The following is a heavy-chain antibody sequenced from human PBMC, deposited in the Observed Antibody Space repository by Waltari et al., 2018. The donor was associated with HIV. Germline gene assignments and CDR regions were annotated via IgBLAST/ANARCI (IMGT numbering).Heavy chain of an antibody. CDR2: IYYNGNI. D-gene: IGHD6-25*01. J-gene: IGHJ4*02. CDR3: ARQHYSSACFDS. V-gene: IGHV4-39*01. CDR1: GGSISSGSFY. Sequence: QLQLQESGPRLVKPSETLSVNCSVSGGSISSGSFYWAWIRQPPGKGLEWIGNIYYNGNIYCNPSLKTRVTFYVDTSKNQFSLKVGSVTAADTAVYYCARQHYSSACFDSWSQGTLVTVSS.